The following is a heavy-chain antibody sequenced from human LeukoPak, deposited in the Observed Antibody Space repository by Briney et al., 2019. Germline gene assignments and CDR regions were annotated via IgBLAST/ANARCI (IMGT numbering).Heavy chain of an antibody. J-gene: IGHJ3*02. Sequence: GGSLRLSCTASGFTFSTYFMHWVRQAPGKGLEWVADIASDGSHTFYVESVKGRFTISRDNSKNTLYLQMNGLRAEDTAVYFCARERQDTILHSGAFDIWGQGTMVTVSS. V-gene: IGHV3-30-3*01. D-gene: IGHD2-21*01. CDR3: ARERQDTILHSGAFDI. CDR1: GFTFSTYF. CDR2: IASDGSHT.